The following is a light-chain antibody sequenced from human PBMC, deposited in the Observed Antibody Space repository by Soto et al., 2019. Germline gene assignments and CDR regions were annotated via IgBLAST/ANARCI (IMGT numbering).Light chain of an antibody. J-gene: IGLJ1*01. Sequence: QSLLTQPPSASGSPGQSVTISCTGTKNDIGVYDFVSWYQHHPGKAPRLIIYEVVQRPSGVPDRLSGSKSGNTASLTVSGLQAADEADYFCKSYAGSNTYVFGSGTKVTVL. CDR3: KSYAGSNTYV. V-gene: IGLV2-8*01. CDR2: EVV. CDR1: KNDIGVYDF.